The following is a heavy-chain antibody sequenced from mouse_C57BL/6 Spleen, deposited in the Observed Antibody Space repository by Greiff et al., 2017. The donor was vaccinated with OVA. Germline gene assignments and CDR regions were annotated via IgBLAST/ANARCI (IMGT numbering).Heavy chain of an antibody. V-gene: IGHV3-1*01. CDR2: ISYSGST. Sequence: EVQLVESGPGMVKPSQSLSLTCTVTGYSITSGYDWHWIRHFPGNKLEWMGYISYSGSTNYNPSLKSRISITHDTSKNHFFLKLNSVTTEDTATYYCARDDGYPYAMDYWGQGTSVTVSS. D-gene: IGHD2-3*01. CDR3: ARDDGYPYAMDY. J-gene: IGHJ4*01. CDR1: GYSITSGYD.